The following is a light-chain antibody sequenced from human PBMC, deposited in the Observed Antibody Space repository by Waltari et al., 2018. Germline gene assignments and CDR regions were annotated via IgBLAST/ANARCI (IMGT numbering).Light chain of an antibody. CDR2: NVF. CDR3: QHYVSLPAT. J-gene: IGKJ1*01. CDR1: QSLNSA. V-gene: IGKV3-20*01. Sequence: SCRASQSLNSALDWYQQKPGQAPRLLIYNVFNRATDIPDRFSGSGSGTEFSLTISRLEPEDFAVYYCQHYVSLPATFGQGTRVEIK.